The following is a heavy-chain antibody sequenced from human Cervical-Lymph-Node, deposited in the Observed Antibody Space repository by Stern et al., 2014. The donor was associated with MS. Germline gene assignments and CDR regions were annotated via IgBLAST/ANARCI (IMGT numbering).Heavy chain of an antibody. CDR3: ARLAAAGPLDY. D-gene: IGHD6-13*01. CDR1: GGSILTSY. Sequence: QMQLVQSGPGLVKPSETLSLTCSVSGGSILTSYWSWIRQPPGKGLEWIGYIYYGGSTHYNPSLKSRTTISLDTSKEQFSLKLRSVTAADTAVYYCARLAAAGPLDYWGQGTLVTVSS. J-gene: IGHJ4*02. V-gene: IGHV4-59*08. CDR2: IYYGGST.